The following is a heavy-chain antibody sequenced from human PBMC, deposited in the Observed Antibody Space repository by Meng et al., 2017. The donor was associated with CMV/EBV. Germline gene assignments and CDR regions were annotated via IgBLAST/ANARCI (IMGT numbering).Heavy chain of an antibody. V-gene: IGHV1-2*02. Sequence: QGQLVQPGAEVKSPGASVKVSCPTSGYRFSDHYMHWVRQAPGQGLEWMGWIYPNSGGTHYAQKFQDRVTMTRDTSISTVYMELSRLTSDDTAVYYCVRDHNWGPDYWGQGTLVTVSS. J-gene: IGHJ4*02. D-gene: IGHD1-1*01. CDR3: VRDHNWGPDY. CDR2: IYPNSGGT. CDR1: GYRFSDHY.